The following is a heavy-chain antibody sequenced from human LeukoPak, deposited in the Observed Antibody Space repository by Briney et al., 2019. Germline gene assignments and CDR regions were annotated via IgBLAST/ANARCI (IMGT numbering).Heavy chain of an antibody. CDR3: ARDRPEYSSSPPFGY. V-gene: IGHV3-30-3*01. Sequence: GGSLRLSCAASGFTFSSYAMHWVRQAPGKGLEWVAVISYDGSNKYYADSVKGRFTISRDNSKNTLYLQMNSLRAEDTAVYYCARDRPEYSSSPPFGYWGQGTLVTVSS. CDR2: ISYDGSNK. CDR1: GFTFSSYA. J-gene: IGHJ4*02. D-gene: IGHD6-6*01.